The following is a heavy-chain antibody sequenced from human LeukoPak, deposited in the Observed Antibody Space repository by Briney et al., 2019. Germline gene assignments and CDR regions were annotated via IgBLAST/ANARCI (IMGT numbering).Heavy chain of an antibody. CDR3: ARPRGYSYGYGGPFDY. D-gene: IGHD5-18*01. V-gene: IGHV1-69*01. CDR2: IIPIFGTA. J-gene: IGHJ4*02. CDR1: GGTFSSYA. Sequence: ASVKVSCKASGGTFSSYAISWVRQAPGQGLEWMRGIIPIFGTANYAQKFQGRVTITADESTSTAYMELSSLRSEDTAVYYYARPRGYSYGYGGPFDYWGQGTLVTVSS.